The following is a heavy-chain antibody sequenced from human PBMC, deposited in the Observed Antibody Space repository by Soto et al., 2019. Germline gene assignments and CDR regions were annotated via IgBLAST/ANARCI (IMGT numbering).Heavy chain of an antibody. J-gene: IGHJ6*02. CDR1: GFTFSTYG. D-gene: IGHD1-1*01. Sequence: QVQLVESGGGVVQPGRSLRLSCAPSGFTFSTYGIHWVRQAPGKGLEWVAVVSYDGTNKYNADFVKGRFTISRDNSKNTVYLQMNSLRAEDTAVYHCARGMGYKYGRNHYYYGMDVWGQGTTVTVSS. V-gene: IGHV3-30-3*01. CDR3: ARGMGYKYGRNHYYYGMDV. CDR2: VSYDGTNK.